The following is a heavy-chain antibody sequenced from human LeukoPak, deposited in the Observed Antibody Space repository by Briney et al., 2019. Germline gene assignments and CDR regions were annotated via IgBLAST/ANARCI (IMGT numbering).Heavy chain of an antibody. V-gene: IGHV1-8*01. J-gene: IGHJ4*02. CDR3: ARGAPLRYFDRLTRRLRYYFDY. CDR1: GYTFTSYD. Sequence: GASVKVSCKASGYTFTSYDINWVRQATGQGLEWMGWMNPNSGNTGYAQKFQGRVTMTRNTSISTAYMELSSLRSEDTAVYYCARGAPLRYFDRLTRRLRYYFDYWGQGTLVTVSS. CDR2: MNPNSGNT. D-gene: IGHD3-9*01.